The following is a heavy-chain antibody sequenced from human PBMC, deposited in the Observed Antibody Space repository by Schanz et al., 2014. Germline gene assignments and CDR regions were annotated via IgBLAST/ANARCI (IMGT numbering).Heavy chain of an antibody. D-gene: IGHD3-10*01. Sequence: MQLVESGGGLVQPGGSLRLSCAASGFTFSSYWMHWVRQVPGKGLVWVSRIKSDGSSTSYADSVKGRFTISRDNAKNTLYLQMNSLRAEDTAVYYCARPALWFGDNCFDPWGQGTLVTVSS. J-gene: IGHJ5*02. CDR1: GFTFSSYW. CDR3: ARPALWFGDNCFDP. V-gene: IGHV3-74*02. CDR2: IKSDGSST.